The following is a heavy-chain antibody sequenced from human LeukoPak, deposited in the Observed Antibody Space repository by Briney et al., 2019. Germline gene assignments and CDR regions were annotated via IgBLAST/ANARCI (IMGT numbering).Heavy chain of an antibody. D-gene: IGHD3-3*01. V-gene: IGHV3-30-3*01. CDR2: ISYDGSNK. J-gene: IGHJ4*02. CDR3: ARGNYDF. CDR1: GFTFSSYA. Sequence: GGSLRLSCAASGFTFSSYAMHWVRQAPGKGLEWVAVISYDGSNKYYADSVKGRFTISRDNSKDTLYLQMNSLRAEDTAVYYCARGNYDFWGQGILVTVSS.